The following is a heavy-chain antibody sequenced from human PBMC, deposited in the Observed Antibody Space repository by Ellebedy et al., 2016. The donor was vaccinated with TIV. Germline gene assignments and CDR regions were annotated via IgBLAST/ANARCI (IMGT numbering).Heavy chain of an antibody. Sequence: AASVKVSCKASGGTFSSYAISWVRQAPGQGLEWMGGIIPIFGTANYAQKFQGRVTITADESTSTAYMELSSLRSEDTAVYYCAVLGYCSGGSCYAWGQGTLVTVSS. CDR3: AVLGYCSGGSCYA. D-gene: IGHD2-15*01. CDR1: GGTFSSYA. J-gene: IGHJ4*02. CDR2: IIPIFGTA. V-gene: IGHV1-69*13.